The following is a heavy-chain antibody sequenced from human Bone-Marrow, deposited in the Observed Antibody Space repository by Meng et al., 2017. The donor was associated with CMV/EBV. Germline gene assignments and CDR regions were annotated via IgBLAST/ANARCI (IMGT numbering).Heavy chain of an antibody. CDR1: GFTFSSYW. V-gene: IGHV3-74*01. CDR2: INSDGSST. CDR3: ARDVVLSARYDFWNY. Sequence: GESLKISCAASGFTFSSYWMHWVRQAPGKGLVWVSRINSDGSSTSYADSVKGRFTISRDNAKNTLYLQMNSLRAEDTAVYYCARDVVLSARYDFWNYWGQGTLVTVSS. J-gene: IGHJ4*02. D-gene: IGHD3-3*01.